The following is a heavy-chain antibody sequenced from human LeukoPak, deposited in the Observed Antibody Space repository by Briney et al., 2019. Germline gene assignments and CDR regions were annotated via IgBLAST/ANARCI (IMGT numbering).Heavy chain of an antibody. Sequence: QPSETLSLTCTVSGGSISSYYWSWIRQPPGKGLEWIGYIYYSGSTNYNPSLKSRVTISVDTSKNQFSLKLSSVTAADTAVYYCARGFGYYDSSVGAFDIWGQGTMVTVSS. CDR1: GGSISSYY. V-gene: IGHV4-59*08. D-gene: IGHD3-22*01. CDR3: ARGFGYYDSSVGAFDI. J-gene: IGHJ3*02. CDR2: IYYSGST.